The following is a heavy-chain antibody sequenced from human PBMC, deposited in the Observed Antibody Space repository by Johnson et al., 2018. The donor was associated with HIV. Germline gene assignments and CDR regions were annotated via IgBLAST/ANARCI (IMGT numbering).Heavy chain of an antibody. J-gene: IGHJ3*02. CDR1: GFTFSSYG. D-gene: IGHD6-19*01. V-gene: IGHV3-30*02. CDR2: IRYDGSNK. CDR3: ARDRKQWLVVGGGINDI. Sequence: QEQLVESGGGVVQPGMSLRLSCAASGFTFSSYGMHWVRQAPGKGLEWVAFIRYDGSNKYYADSVKGRYTISRDNSKNTLYLQMNSLRAEDTAVYYCARDRKQWLVVGGGINDIWGQGTMVTVSS.